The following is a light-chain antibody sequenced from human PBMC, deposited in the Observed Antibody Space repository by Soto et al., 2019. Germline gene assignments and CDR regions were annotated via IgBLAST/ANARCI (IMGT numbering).Light chain of an antibody. CDR3: SSYTISNTLV. V-gene: IGLV2-14*01. J-gene: IGLJ2*01. CDR1: SSDVGGYNY. CDR2: EVS. Sequence: QSAPTQPASVSGSPGQSITISCTGTSSDVGGYNYVSWYQQHPGKAPKLMIYEVSNRPSGVSNRFSGSKSGNTASLTISGLQAEDEADYYCSSYTISNTLVFGGGTKLTVL.